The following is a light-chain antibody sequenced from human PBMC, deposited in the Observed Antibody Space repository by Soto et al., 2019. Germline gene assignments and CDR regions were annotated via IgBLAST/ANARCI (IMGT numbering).Light chain of an antibody. CDR1: SSDVGGYNY. V-gene: IGLV2-14*01. CDR3: SSYTTSNTYV. CDR2: EVS. Sequence: QSALTQPASVSWYPGQSITISCTGRSSDVGGYNYVSWYQQHPGKAPKFMIYEVSRRPSGVSNRFSGSKSGNTASLTVSGLQAEDEADYYCSSYTTSNTYVFGTGTKVTVL. J-gene: IGLJ1*01.